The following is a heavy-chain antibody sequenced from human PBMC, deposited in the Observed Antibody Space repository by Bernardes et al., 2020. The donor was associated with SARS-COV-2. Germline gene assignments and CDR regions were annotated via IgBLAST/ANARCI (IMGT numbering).Heavy chain of an antibody. V-gene: IGHV3-74*01. J-gene: IGHJ6*02. CDR2: INSDGSST. CDR1: GFTFSSYW. D-gene: IGHD6-19*01. CDR3: ARDDDIAVAGTSYYYGMDV. Sequence: GGSLRLSCAASGFTFSSYWMHWVRQAPGKGLVWVSRINSDGSSTSYADSVKGRFTISRDNAKNTLYLQMNSLRAEDTAVYYCARDDDIAVAGTSYYYGMDVWGQGTTVTVSS.